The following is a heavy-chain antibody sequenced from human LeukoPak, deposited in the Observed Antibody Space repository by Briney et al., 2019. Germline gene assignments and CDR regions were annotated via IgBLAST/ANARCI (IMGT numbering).Heavy chain of an antibody. Sequence: SQTLSLTCTDSGGSISSGGYYWSWIRQHPGKGLEWIGYIYYSGSTYYNPSLKSRVTISVDTSKNQFSLKLSSVTAADTAVYYCAREGDGGNSPYYYGMDVWGQGTTVTVSS. D-gene: IGHD4-23*01. CDR3: AREGDGGNSPYYYGMDV. CDR2: IYYSGST. V-gene: IGHV4-31*03. J-gene: IGHJ6*02. CDR1: GGSISSGGYY.